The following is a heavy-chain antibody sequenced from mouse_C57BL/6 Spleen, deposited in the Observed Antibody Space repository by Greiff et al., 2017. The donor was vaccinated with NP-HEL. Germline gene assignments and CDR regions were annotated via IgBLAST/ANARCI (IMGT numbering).Heavy chain of an antibody. D-gene: IGHD2-12*01. CDR3: AIDSFYAMDY. CDR2: IHPNSGST. J-gene: IGHJ4*01. V-gene: IGHV1-64*01. CDR1: GYTFTSYW. Sequence: QVQLQQSGAELVKPGASVKLSCKASGYTFTSYWMHWVKQRPGQGLEWIGMIHPNSGSTNYNEKFKSKATLTVDKSSSTAYMQLSSLTSEDSAVYYCAIDSFYAMDYWGQGTSVTVSS.